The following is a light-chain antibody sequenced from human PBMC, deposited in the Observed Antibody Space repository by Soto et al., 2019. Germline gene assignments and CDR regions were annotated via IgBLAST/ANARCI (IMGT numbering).Light chain of an antibody. Sequence: EIGMTQSPATLSVSPGERATLSCRASQSININLAWYQQKPGQAPRPLIYGASTRATGLPARFSGSGAGTEFTLIISSLQSEDSAVYYCQQYDNWPITFGPGTRLEIK. CDR2: GAS. V-gene: IGKV3-15*01. CDR3: QQYDNWPIT. CDR1: QSININ. J-gene: IGKJ5*01.